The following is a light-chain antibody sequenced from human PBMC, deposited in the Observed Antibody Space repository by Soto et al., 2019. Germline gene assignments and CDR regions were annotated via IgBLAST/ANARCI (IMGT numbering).Light chain of an antibody. J-gene: IGKJ1*01. CDR1: QNINNW. Sequence: DIQMTQSPSTLSASVGDRVTITCRASQNINNWIAWYQQKPGKDPKFLFYDASTLASGVPSRFSGSGFGTEFSLTISSLQPDDVGSDYCQHMRRCGQGTKVEI. CDR2: DAS. V-gene: IGKV1-5*01. CDR3: QHMRR.